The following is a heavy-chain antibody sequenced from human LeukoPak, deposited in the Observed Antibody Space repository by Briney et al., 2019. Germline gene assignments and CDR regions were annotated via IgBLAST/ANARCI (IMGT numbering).Heavy chain of an antibody. D-gene: IGHD3-16*01. V-gene: IGHV3-9*03. CDR2: ITWNSDNI. CDR3: AKGGGGRLIYYYYMDV. J-gene: IGHJ6*03. CDR1: RFTFDDYA. Sequence: SGGSLRLSCAASRFTFDDYAMHWVRQAPGKGLEWVSGITWNSDNIEYADSVKGRFTISRDNAKNSLYLQMNSLRAEDMALYYCAKGGGGRLIYYYYMDVWGKGTTVTVSS.